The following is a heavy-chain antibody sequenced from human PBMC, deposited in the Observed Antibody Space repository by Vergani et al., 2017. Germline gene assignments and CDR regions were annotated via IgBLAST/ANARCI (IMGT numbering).Heavy chain of an antibody. CDR2: INHSGST. CDR3: ARDRGFWSGYFDY. D-gene: IGHD3-3*01. CDR1: GGSFSGYY. J-gene: IGHJ4*02. Sequence: QVQLQQWGAGLLKPSETLSLTCAVYGGSFSGYYWSWICQPPGKGLEWIGEINHSGSTNYNPSLKSRVTISVDTSKNQFSLKLSSVTAEDTAVYYCARDRGFWSGYFDYWGQGTLVTVSS. V-gene: IGHV4-34*01.